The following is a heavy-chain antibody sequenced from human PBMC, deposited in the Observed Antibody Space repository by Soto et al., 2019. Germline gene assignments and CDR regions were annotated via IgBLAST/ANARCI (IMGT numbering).Heavy chain of an antibody. J-gene: IGHJ5*02. CDR2: INHGGST. CDR1: GASFSTYY. V-gene: IGHV4-34*01. Sequence: QVQLQQWGAGLLKPSETLSLTCAVYGASFSTYYWNWIRQPPGKGLEWIGEINHGGSTNSNPSLKSRVTISVDTSKNQLSLKLSSVTAADTAVYYCVRGVGSWPHNWFDPWGQGTLVTVSS. CDR3: VRGVGSWPHNWFDP. D-gene: IGHD6-13*01.